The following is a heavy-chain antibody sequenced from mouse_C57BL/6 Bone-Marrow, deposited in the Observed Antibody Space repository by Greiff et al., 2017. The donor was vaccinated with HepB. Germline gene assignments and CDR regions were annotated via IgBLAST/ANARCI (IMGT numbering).Heavy chain of an antibody. CDR3: ARRELLSFDY. Sequence: QVQLQQPGAELVRPGTSVKLSCKASGYTFTSYWMHWVKQRPVQGLEWIGVIDPSDSYTNYNQKFKGKATLTVDTSSSTAYMQLSSLTSEDSAVYYCARRELLSFDYWGQGTTLTVSS. D-gene: IGHD2-3*01. CDR1: GYTFTSYW. J-gene: IGHJ2*01. V-gene: IGHV1-59*01. CDR2: IDPSDSYT.